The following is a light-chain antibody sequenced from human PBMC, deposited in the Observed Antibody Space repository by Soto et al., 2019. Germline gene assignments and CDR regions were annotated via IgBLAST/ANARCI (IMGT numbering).Light chain of an antibody. CDR1: QSLSGRY. J-gene: IGKJ5*01. Sequence: EIVLTQSPGTLSLSPVERATLSCRAIQSLSGRYLAWYQHKPGQTPRVIIYDTSTRAAGIPARFSGSGYGTYFTLTISSLQSEDFAVYYCQQYNIWRSITFGQGTRLEIK. V-gene: IGKV3-15*01. CDR2: DTS. CDR3: QQYNIWRSIT.